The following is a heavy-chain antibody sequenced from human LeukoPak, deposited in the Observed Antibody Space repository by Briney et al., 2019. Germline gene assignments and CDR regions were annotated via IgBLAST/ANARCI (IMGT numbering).Heavy chain of an antibody. V-gene: IGHV1-18*01. D-gene: IGHD3-10*01. CDR2: INMYNGNT. CDR1: GYTFTSYA. Sequence: ASVKVSCKASGYTFTSYAISWVRQAPGQGPEWMGWINMYNGNTNYAQKLQGRVTMTTDTSTSTAYMELRSLRSDDTAVYYCATGVTMVRGIIVEVWTDDSWGQGTLVTVSA. J-gene: IGHJ4*02. CDR3: ATGVTMVRGIIVEVWTDDS.